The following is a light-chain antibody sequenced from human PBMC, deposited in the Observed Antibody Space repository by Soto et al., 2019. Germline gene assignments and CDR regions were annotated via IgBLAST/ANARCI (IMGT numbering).Light chain of an antibody. V-gene: IGKV1-5*03. CDR3: QQYLSTRT. CDR1: QSIRAW. J-gene: IGKJ1*01. Sequence: DVRMTQSPSTLSASEGDRVTITCRAGQSIRAWLAWYQQKPGKAPNLLIYGASILESGVPSRFSGSGYGTEFTLTISSLQRDDSGTYYCQQYLSTRTFGQGTKVEV. CDR2: GAS.